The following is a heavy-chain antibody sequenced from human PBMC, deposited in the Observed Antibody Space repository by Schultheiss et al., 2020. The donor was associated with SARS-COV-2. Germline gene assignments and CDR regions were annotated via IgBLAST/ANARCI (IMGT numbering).Heavy chain of an antibody. Sequence: GESLKISCAASGFTFSSNYMSWVRQAPGKGLEWVSVIYSGGSTYYADSVKGRFTISRDNSKNTLYLQMNSLRAEDTAVYYCAKNGYSYIYYMDVWGKGTTVTVSS. CDR1: GFTFSSNY. D-gene: IGHD5-18*01. V-gene: IGHV3-53*01. CDR2: IYSGGST. CDR3: AKNGYSYIYYMDV. J-gene: IGHJ6*03.